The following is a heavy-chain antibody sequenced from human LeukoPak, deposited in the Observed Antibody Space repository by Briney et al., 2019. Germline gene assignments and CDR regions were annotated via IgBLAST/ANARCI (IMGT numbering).Heavy chain of an antibody. CDR3: AKARNYDSSGYYGY. D-gene: IGHD3-22*01. V-gene: IGHV3-53*01. Sequence: PGGSLRLSCTVSGFTVSSNSMSWVRQAPGKGLEWVSFIYSDNTHYSDSVKGRFTISRDNSKNTLYLQMNSLRAEDTAVYYCAKARNYDSSGYYGYWGQGTLVTVSS. CDR2: IYSDNT. CDR1: GFTVSSNS. J-gene: IGHJ4*02.